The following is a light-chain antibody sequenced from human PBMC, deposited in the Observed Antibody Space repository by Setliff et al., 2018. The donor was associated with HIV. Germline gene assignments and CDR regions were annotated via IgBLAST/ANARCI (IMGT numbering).Light chain of an antibody. V-gene: IGLV1-44*01. CDR2: SNN. J-gene: IGLJ1*01. Sequence: VLTQPPSTSGTPGHRVIISCSGSNSNIGSNTVNWYQQLPGTAPKLLIYSNNQRPSGVPGRFSGSKSGTSASLAISGLQSEDEADYYCAAWDDGLNAFYVFGTGTKVTVL. CDR1: NSNIGSNT. CDR3: AAWDDGLNAFYV.